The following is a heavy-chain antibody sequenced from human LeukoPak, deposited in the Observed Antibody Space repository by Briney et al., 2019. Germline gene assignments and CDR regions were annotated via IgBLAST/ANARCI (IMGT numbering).Heavy chain of an antibody. D-gene: IGHD4-11*01. Sequence: GESLKISCKGSGYSFTTYWIGWVRQMSGKGLEWMGNIYPGDSDTRYNPSFQGQVNISADKSISTAYLQWSSLKASDTAIYYCARHYNFDYWGQGTLVTVSS. CDR2: IYPGDSDT. J-gene: IGHJ4*02. CDR1: GYSFTTYW. V-gene: IGHV5-51*01. CDR3: ARHYNFDY.